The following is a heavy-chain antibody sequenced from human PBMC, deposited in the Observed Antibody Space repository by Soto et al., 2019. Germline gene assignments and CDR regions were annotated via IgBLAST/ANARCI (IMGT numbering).Heavy chain of an antibody. CDR3: ARGPLAGPDNWFDP. CDR1: GGTFSSYT. V-gene: IGHV1-69*02. Sequence: SVKVSCKASGGTFSSYTISWVRQAPGQGLEWMGRIIPILGIANYAQKFQGRVTITADKSTSTAYMELSSLRSEDTAVYYCARGPLAGPDNWFDPWGQGTLVTVSS. CDR2: IIPILGIA. J-gene: IGHJ5*02.